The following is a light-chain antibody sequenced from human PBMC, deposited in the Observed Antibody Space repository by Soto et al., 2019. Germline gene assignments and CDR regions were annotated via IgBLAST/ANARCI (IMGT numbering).Light chain of an antibody. Sequence: DIQMTQSPSSLSASVGDRVTITCRASQSISAYLNWYQQKPGKAPNLLIYDASSLQSGVPSRFSGSGSGTDFTLTISSLQPEDFATYYCQYLNSFPLSFGGGTKVEIK. CDR2: DAS. J-gene: IGKJ4*01. CDR3: QYLNSFPLS. CDR1: QSISAY. V-gene: IGKV1-39*01.